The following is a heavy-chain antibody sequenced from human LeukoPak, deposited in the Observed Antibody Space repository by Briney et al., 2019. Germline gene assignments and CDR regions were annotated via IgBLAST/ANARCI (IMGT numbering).Heavy chain of an antibody. CDR1: GVSISTDY. D-gene: IGHD3-10*01. CDR2: IYPSGRS. Sequence: SETLSLTCTVSGVSISTDYWNWLRQPPGKGLVWIGYIYPSGRSNYSPSLKSRVTISADTSKRQFSLKLTSVTAADTAVYYCASFYYGSGLAVDYWGQGILVTVSS. V-gene: IGHV4-4*09. J-gene: IGHJ4*02. CDR3: ASFYYGSGLAVDY.